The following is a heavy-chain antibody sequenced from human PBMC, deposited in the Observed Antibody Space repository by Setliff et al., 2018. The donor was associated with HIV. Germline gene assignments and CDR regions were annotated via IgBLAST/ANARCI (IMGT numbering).Heavy chain of an antibody. CDR1: GYTFTAYY. CDR2: IEPSSGGT. V-gene: IGHV1-2*06. Sequence: GASVKVSCKASGYTFTAYYIHWVRQAPGHELQLMGRIEPSSGGTNYIQKFQGRVTTTRDTSIYTVYMELTGLTSDDTAVYYCARQDHSSVNTGSLYAFDVWGQGTMGTVSS. CDR3: ARQDHSSVNTGSLYAFDV. J-gene: IGHJ3*01. D-gene: IGHD2-8*02.